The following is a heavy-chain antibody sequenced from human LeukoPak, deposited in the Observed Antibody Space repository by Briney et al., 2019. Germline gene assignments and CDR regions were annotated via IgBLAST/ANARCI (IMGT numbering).Heavy chain of an antibody. D-gene: IGHD3-16*02. V-gene: IGHV3-30-3*01. CDR2: ISYDGSNK. CDR3: AISLTSGSGI. J-gene: IGHJ4*02. CDR1: GFTFSGYP. Sequence: GGSLRLSCAASGFTFSGYPIHWVRQAPGKGLEWVAVISYDGSNKYYADSVKGRFTTSRDNSKNTLYLQMNSLRAEDTAVYYCAISLTSGSGIWGQGTLVTVSS.